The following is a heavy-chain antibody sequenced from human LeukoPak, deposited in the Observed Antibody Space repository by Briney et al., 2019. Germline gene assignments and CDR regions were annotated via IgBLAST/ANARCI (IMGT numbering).Heavy chain of an antibody. J-gene: IGHJ5*02. Sequence: GVSVKVSCKASGYTFTGYYMHWARQAPGQGLEWMGWVTSYNGDTNYAQKFQGRVTMSTDTSTSTAYMELRSLRFDDTAIYYCAKDWHILTGRNCFDPWGQGTLVTVSS. D-gene: IGHD3-9*01. CDR2: VTSYNGDT. CDR3: AKDWHILTGRNCFDP. CDR1: GYTFTGYY. V-gene: IGHV1-18*04.